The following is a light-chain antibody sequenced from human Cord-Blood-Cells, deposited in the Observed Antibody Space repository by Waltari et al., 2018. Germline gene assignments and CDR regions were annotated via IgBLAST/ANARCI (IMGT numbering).Light chain of an antibody. CDR1: QSISSY. V-gene: IGKV1-39*01. CDR2: AAS. CDR3: QQSYSTPQT. Sequence: DIQMTQSPSSLSESVGDRHTIIYLASQSISSYLNWYQQKPGKAPKLLISAASSLQSGVPSRFSGSGSGTDFTLTISSLQPEDFATYYCQQSYSTPQTFGQGTKVEIK. J-gene: IGKJ1*01.